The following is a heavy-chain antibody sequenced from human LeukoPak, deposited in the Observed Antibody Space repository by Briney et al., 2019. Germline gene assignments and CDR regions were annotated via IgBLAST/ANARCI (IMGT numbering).Heavy chain of an antibody. V-gene: IGHV4-30-2*01. Sequence: PSQTLSLTCAVSGGSISSGGYSWSWIRQPPGKGLEWIGYIYHSGSTYYNPSLKSRVTISVDRSKSQFSLKLSSVTAADTAVYYCARARIGSGSSFDNWGQGTLVTVSS. J-gene: IGHJ4*02. CDR3: ARARIGSGSSFDN. D-gene: IGHD3-10*01. CDR1: GGSISSGGYS. CDR2: IYHSGST.